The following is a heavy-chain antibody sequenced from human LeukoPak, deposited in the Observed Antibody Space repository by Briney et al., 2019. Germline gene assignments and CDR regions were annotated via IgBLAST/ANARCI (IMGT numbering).Heavy chain of an antibody. Sequence: PSETLSLTCAVYGGSFSGYYWSWIRQPPGKGPEWIGEINHSGSTNYNPSLRSRVTISVDTSKNQFSLKLSSVTAADTAVHYCARGTPHYYDSSGYYYFWYFDLWGRGTLVTVSS. CDR1: GGSFSGYY. D-gene: IGHD3-22*01. V-gene: IGHV4-34*01. J-gene: IGHJ2*01. CDR2: INHSGST. CDR3: ARGTPHYYDSSGYYYFWYFDL.